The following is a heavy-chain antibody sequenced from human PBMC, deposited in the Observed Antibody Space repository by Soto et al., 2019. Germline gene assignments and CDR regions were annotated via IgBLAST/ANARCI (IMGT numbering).Heavy chain of an antibody. V-gene: IGHV3-23*01. CDR2: ISGGGSTT. D-gene: IGHD2-15*01. J-gene: IGHJ4*02. CDR3: VRRAGECNGGSCYSRF. CDR1: GFTISEYS. Sequence: EVQLLESGGGLVQPGGSLRLSCAASGFTISEYSMTWVRQAPGMGLEWVSTISGGGSTTYYADSVEGRFIISRDNSKNTVYLQLVSLRVEDTAVYYCVRRAGECNGGSCYSRFWGQGSLVTVSS.